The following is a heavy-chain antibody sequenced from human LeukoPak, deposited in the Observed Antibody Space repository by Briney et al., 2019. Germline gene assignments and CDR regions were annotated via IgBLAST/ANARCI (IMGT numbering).Heavy chain of an antibody. J-gene: IGHJ4*02. Sequence: GGSLRLSCAASGFTFSSYAMSWVRQAPGKGLEWLSYITSSGSITHYADSVKGRFTISRDNAKKSLFLQMNSLRAEDTAVYYCARATTYDILTGYSDYWGQGTLVTVSS. CDR3: ARATTYDILTGYSDY. V-gene: IGHV3-21*05. CDR2: ITSSGSIT. CDR1: GFTFSSYA. D-gene: IGHD3-9*01.